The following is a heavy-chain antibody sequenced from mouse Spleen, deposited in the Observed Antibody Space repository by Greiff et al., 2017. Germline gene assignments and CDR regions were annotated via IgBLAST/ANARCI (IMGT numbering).Heavy chain of an antibody. V-gene: IGHV1-19*01. CDR1: GYTFTDYY. D-gene: IGHD4-1*01. Sequence: VQLQQSGPVLVKPGASVKMSCKASGYTFTDYYMNWVKQSHGKSLEWIGVINPYNGGTSYNQKFKGKATLTVDKSSSTAYMELNSLTSEDSAVYYCARALTGLDYWGQGTTLTVSS. CDR3: ARALTGLDY. CDR2: INPYNGGT. J-gene: IGHJ2*01.